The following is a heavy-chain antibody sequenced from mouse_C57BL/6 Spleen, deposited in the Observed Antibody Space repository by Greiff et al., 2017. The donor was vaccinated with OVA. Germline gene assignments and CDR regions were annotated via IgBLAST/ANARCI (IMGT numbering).Heavy chain of an antibody. J-gene: IGHJ3*01. CDR2: IRSKSNNYAT. D-gene: IGHD1-3*01. CDR3: VGFYNFIY. CDR1: GFSFNTYA. V-gene: IGHV10-1*01. Sequence: EVKLMESGGGLVQPKGSLKLSCAASGFSFNTYAMNWVRQAPGKGLEWVARIRSKSNNYATYYADSVKDRFTISRDDSESMLYLQMNNLKTEDTAMYYCVGFYNFIYWGQGTLVTVSA.